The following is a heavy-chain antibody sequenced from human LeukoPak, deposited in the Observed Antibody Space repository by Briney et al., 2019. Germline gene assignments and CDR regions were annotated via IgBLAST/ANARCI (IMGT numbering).Heavy chain of an antibody. CDR1: GFTFSSYA. D-gene: IGHD3-16*02. CDR3: ASGKNDYVWGSYRYPIAFDY. V-gene: IGHV3-23*01. CDR2: ISGSGGST. Sequence: GGSLRLSCAASGFTFSSYAMSWVRQAPGKGLEWVSAISGSGGSTYYADSVKGRFTISRDNSKNTLYLQMNSLRAEDTAVYYCASGKNDYVWGSYRYPIAFDYWGQGTLVTVSS. J-gene: IGHJ4*02.